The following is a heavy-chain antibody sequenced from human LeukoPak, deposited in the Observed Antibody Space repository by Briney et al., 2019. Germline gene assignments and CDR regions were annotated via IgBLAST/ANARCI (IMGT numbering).Heavy chain of an antibody. V-gene: IGHV4-59*11. CDR1: GGSISSHY. CDR2: IYYSGST. J-gene: IGHJ3*02. CDR3: ARVRGYRSLNAFDI. Sequence: PSETLSLTCTVSGGSISSHYWSWIRQPPGKGLEWIGYIYYSGSTNYNPSLKSRVTISVDTSKNQFSLKLSSVTAADTAVYYCARVRGYRSLNAFDIWGQGTMVTVSS. D-gene: IGHD6-13*01.